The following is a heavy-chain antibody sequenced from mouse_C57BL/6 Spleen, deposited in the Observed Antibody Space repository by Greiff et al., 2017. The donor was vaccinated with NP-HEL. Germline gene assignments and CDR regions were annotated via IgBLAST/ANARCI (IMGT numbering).Heavy chain of an antibody. CDR1: GFTFSNYW. CDR2: IRLKSDNYAT. D-gene: IGHD1-1*01. V-gene: IGHV6-3*01. Sequence: EVQGVESGGGLVQPGGSMKLSCVASGFTFSNYWMNWVRQSPEKGLEWVAQIRLKSDNYATHYAESVKGRFTISRDDSKSSVYLQMNNLRAEDTGIYYCTVNYYGSSADYWGQGTTLTVSS. CDR3: TVNYYGSSADY. J-gene: IGHJ2*01.